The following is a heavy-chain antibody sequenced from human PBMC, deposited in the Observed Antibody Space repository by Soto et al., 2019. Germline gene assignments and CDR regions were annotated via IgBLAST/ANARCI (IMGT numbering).Heavy chain of an antibody. Sequence: QVHLVQSGAEVKKPGASVKVSCKASGYTFTSYGITWVRQDPGQGLEWKGWISAHNGNTDYAQKLQGRVIVTRDTSPSTAYMELRSLRSDDTAVYYCARGRYGDYWGQGVLVTVSS. D-gene: IGHD1-1*01. J-gene: IGHJ4*02. CDR2: ISAHNGNT. V-gene: IGHV1-18*01. CDR3: ARGRYGDY. CDR1: GYTFTSYG.